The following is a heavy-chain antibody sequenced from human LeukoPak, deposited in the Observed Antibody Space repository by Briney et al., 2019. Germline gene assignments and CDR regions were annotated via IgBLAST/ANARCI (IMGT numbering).Heavy chain of an antibody. J-gene: IGHJ1*01. D-gene: IGHD2-8*02. CDR3: AAELLVGHTYFPH. V-gene: IGHV1-58*01. CDR2: LVRSRDDT. CDR1: GFTFSNSL. Sequence: SVTVSCMVSGFTFSNSLLHWVRQARGQRREWIGRLVRSRDDTNYAQEFRGTVTVTRYMSTSTAYMELPSLRSEDTAVYYCAAELLVGHTYFPHRGQGALVSVSS.